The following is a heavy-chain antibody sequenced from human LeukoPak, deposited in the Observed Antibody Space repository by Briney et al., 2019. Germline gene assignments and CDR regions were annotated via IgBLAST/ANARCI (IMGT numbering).Heavy chain of an antibody. CDR1: GFTFSSYS. V-gene: IGHV3-21*01. CDR2: ISSSSSYI. D-gene: IGHD4-17*01. Sequence: GGSLRLSCAASGFTFSSYSMNWVRQPPGKGLEWVSSISSSSSYIYYADSVKGRFTISRDNAKNSVYLQMNSLRAEDTAVYYCARASDYGDYLSGMDVWGQGTTVTVSS. J-gene: IGHJ6*02. CDR3: ARASDYGDYLSGMDV.